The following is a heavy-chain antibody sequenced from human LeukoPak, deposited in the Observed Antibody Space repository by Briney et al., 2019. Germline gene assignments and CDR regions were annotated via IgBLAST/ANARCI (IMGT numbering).Heavy chain of an antibody. CDR2: ISYDGSNK. D-gene: IGHD6-13*01. Sequence: GGSLRLSCAASGVTFSSYGMHWVRQAPGKGLEWVAVISYDGSNKYYAYSVKGRFTISRDNSKNTLYLQMNSLRAEDTAVYYCAKARTSPYSSSWYGVDYWGQGTLVTVPS. V-gene: IGHV3-30*18. J-gene: IGHJ4*02. CDR3: AKARTSPYSSSWYGVDY. CDR1: GVTFSSYG.